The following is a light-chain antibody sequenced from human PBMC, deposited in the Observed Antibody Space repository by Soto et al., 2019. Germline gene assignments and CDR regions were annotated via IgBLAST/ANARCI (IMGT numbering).Light chain of an antibody. J-gene: IGKJ1*01. V-gene: IGKV1-5*03. Sequence: DIQMTQSPSTLSASVGDRVTITCRASQTINSWLAWYQQKPGKAPNLLIYKASSLESGVPSRFSGSGSGTDFTLTISSLQPDDFATYYCQQYNSYWTFGHGTKVEIK. CDR1: QTINSW. CDR3: QQYNSYWT. CDR2: KAS.